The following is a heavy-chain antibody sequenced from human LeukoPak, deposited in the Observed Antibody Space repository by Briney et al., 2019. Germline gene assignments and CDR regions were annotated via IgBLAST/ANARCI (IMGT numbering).Heavy chain of an antibody. Sequence: GGSLRLSCAASGFTFSSYWMSWVRQAPGKGLEWVANIKQDGSEKYYVDSVKGRFTISRDNAKNSLYLQMNSLRAEDTAVYYCAREGSGWYDNFDYWGQGTLVTVSP. V-gene: IGHV3-7*01. J-gene: IGHJ4*02. CDR3: AREGSGWYDNFDY. CDR2: IKQDGSEK. CDR1: GFTFSSYW. D-gene: IGHD6-19*01.